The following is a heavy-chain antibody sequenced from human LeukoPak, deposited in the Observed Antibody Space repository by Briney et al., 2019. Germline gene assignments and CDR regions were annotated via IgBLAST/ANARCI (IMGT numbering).Heavy chain of an antibody. D-gene: IGHD2-2*01. CDR1: GFTFSSYA. CDR3: AKDRSSTSCYRSFEY. Sequence: GGSLRLSCAASGFTFSSYAMSWVRQAPGKGLEWVSAISGSGGSTYYADSVKGRFTISRDNSKNTLYLQMNSLRAEDTAVYYCAKDRSSTSCYRSFEYWGQGTLVTVSS. V-gene: IGHV3-23*01. J-gene: IGHJ4*02. CDR2: ISGSGGST.